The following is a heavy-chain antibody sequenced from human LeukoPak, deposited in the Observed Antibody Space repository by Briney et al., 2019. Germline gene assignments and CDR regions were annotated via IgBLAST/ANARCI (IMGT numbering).Heavy chain of an antibody. CDR2: IYYSGST. Sequence: SETLSLTCTVSGGSISSYYWSWIRQPPGKGLEWIGYIYYSGSTNYNPSLKSRVTISVDTSKNQFSLKLSSVTAADTAVYYCARAHYDILTGYFYWYFDLWGRGALVTVSS. CDR1: GGSISSYY. CDR3: ARAHYDILTGYFYWYFDL. D-gene: IGHD3-9*01. J-gene: IGHJ2*01. V-gene: IGHV4-59*01.